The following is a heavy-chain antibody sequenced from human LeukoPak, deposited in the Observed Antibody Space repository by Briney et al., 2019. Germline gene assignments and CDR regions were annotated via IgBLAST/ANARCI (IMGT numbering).Heavy chain of an antibody. Sequence: GGSLRLACAAAEFTFSGYWMNWVRQAPGEGLEWVSCITGGSAYIYYADSVKGRYTISRDNAKNSLYLQMNSLRAEDTAVYYCARYGVSSSTSYIAFWGQGTLVTVSS. CDR2: ITGGSAYI. V-gene: IGHV3-21*01. CDR1: EFTFSGYW. J-gene: IGHJ4*02. CDR3: ARYGVSSSTSYIAF. D-gene: IGHD2-2*01.